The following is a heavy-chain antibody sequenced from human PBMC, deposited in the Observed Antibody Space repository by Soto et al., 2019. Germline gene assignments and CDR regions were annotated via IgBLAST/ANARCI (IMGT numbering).Heavy chain of an antibody. Sequence: GESLKISCKGSRYSFTSYWIGWVRQMPGKGLEWMGIIYPGDSDTRYSPSFQGQVTISADKSISTAYLQWSSLKASDTAMYYCASMYYDILTGSIEGPFDYWGQGTLVTVSS. D-gene: IGHD3-9*01. CDR3: ASMYYDILTGSIEGPFDY. CDR1: RYSFTSYW. CDR2: IYPGDSDT. J-gene: IGHJ4*02. V-gene: IGHV5-51*01.